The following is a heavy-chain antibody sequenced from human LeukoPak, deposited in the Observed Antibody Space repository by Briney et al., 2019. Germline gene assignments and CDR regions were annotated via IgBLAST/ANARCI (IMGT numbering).Heavy chain of an antibody. CDR3: ARDQDDGSGSSFDY. D-gene: IGHD3-10*01. J-gene: IGHJ4*02. CDR1: GDSVSSGSYY. CDR2: IYYSGST. V-gene: IGHV4-61*01. Sequence: SETLSLTCTVSGDSVSSGSYYWSWIRQPPGKGLEWIGYIYYSGSTNYNPSLKSRVTMSVDTSKNQFSLKLSSVTAADTAVYYCARDQDDGSGSSFDYWGQGTLVTVSS.